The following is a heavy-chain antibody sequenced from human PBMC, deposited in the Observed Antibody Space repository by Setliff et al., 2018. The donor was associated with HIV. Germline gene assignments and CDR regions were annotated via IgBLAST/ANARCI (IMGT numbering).Heavy chain of an antibody. D-gene: IGHD6-13*01. V-gene: IGHV4-34*01. CDR2: INRSGSA. CDR3: ARQSTVAAAGFDF. Sequence: PSATLSLTCAVYGGSFSGHSWTWIRQPPGKGLEWIGEINRSGSANYNRSLKSRVTMSVDTSKRQFSLKLDSVTAADTAIYYCARQSTVAAAGFDFWGQGTLVTVSS. J-gene: IGHJ4*02. CDR1: GGSFSGHS.